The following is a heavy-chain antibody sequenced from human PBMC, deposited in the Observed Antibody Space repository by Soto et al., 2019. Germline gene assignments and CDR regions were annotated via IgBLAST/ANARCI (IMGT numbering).Heavy chain of an antibody. V-gene: IGHV1-3*01. Sequence: GASVKVSCKASGYTFTSYAMRWVRQAPGQRLEWMGWINAGNGNTKYSQKFQGRVTITRDASASTAYMELSSLRSEDTAVYYCARDSAVTPLFDYWGQGTLVTVSS. CDR2: INAGNGNT. D-gene: IGHD4-17*01. CDR3: ARDSAVTPLFDY. J-gene: IGHJ4*02. CDR1: GYTFTSYA.